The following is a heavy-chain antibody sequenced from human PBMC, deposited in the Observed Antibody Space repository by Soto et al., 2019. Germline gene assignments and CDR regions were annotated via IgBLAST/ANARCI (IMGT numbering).Heavy chain of an antibody. Sequence: EVQLVESGGGLIQPGGSLRLSCAASEFTVTNNEMSWVRQAPGKGLEWVSILYSGGNTYYADSVEGRFTISRDGSKDPLYLPMNSLRTERPAVYYRALRRVAYADFLGQGTRVNVSS. CDR2: LYSGGNT. V-gene: IGHV3-53*01. D-gene: IGHD2-2*01. CDR3: ALRRVAYADF. J-gene: IGHJ4*02. CDR1: EFTVTNNE.